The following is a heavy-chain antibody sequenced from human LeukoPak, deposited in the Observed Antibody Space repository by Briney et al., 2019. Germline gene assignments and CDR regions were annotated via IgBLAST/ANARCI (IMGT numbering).Heavy chain of an antibody. J-gene: IGHJ6*02. CDR2: IYSGGST. V-gene: IGHV3-53*01. CDR3: AREPSDIALDV. CDR1: GFTFSTYW. D-gene: IGHD2-15*01. Sequence: GGSLRLSCVASGFTFSTYWMSWVRQAPGKGLEWVSVIYSGGSTDYADSVKGRFTISRDNSRNTLYLQMNTLRAEDTAVYYCAREPSDIALDVWGQGTTVTVSS.